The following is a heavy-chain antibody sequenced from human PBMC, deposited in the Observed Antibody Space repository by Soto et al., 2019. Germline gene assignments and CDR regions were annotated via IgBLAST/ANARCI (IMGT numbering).Heavy chain of an antibody. CDR3: ATGGKRVTGTTSGCDY. D-gene: IGHD1-7*01. CDR1: GYTLTELS. CDR2: FDPEDGET. Sequence: ASVKVSCKVSGYTLTELSMHWVRQAPGKGLEWMGGFDPEDGETIYAQKFQGRVTMTEDTSTDTAYMELSSLRSEDTAVYYCATGGKRVTGTTSGCDYWGQGTLVTVSS. V-gene: IGHV1-24*01. J-gene: IGHJ4*02.